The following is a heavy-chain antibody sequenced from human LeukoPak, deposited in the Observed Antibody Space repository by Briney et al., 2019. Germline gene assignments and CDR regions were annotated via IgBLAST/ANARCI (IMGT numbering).Heavy chain of an antibody. J-gene: IGHJ4*02. CDR3: AKGNDDILTGFDY. V-gene: IGHV3-23*01. CDR2: LSASGGST. D-gene: IGHD3-9*01. Sequence: GGSLRLSCVASGFTLGKYDMTWVRQAPGKGLEWVSHLSASGGSTYYADSVKGRFTISRDNSRNTLHLQMRSLRAEDTAVYYCAKGNDDILTGFDYWGQGTLVTVSS. CDR1: GFTLGKYD.